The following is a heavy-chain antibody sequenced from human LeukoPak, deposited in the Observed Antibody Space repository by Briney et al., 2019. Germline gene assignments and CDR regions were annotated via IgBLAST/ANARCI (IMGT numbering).Heavy chain of an antibody. CDR3: ARASYGGYFDY. V-gene: IGHV4-59*01. CDR1: GGSISSYY. J-gene: IGHJ4*02. D-gene: IGHD4-23*01. Sequence: SETLSLPCTVSGGSISSYYWSRIRQPPGKGLEWIGYIYYSGSTNYNPSLKSRVAISVDTSKNQFSLKLSSVTAADTAVYYCARASYGGYFDYWGQGTLVTVSS. CDR2: IYYSGST.